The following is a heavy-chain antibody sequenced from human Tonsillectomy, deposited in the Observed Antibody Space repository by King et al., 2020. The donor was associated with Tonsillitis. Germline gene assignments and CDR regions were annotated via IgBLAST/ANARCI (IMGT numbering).Heavy chain of an antibody. J-gene: IGHJ4*02. CDR3: ARHGPSWYEISN. CDR1: GDSFPYFF. V-gene: IGHV5-10-1*03. CDR2: IVPSDSWI. D-gene: IGHD6-13*01. Sequence: QLVQSGAEVKKAGESLTISCKGSGDSFPYFFIHWVRQKPGKGLEWMGRIVPSDSWIFYSPSFQGHFTISSDKSTSTAYLHLTRLEASDTAIYYCARHGPSWYEISNWGQGTLVTVSS.